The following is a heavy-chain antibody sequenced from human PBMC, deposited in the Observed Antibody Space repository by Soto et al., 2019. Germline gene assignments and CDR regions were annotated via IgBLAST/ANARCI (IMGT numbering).Heavy chain of an antibody. CDR1: GGSISSSHF. Sequence: QVLLQESDPGLVQPSGTLSLSCAVSGGSISSSHFWGWVRQPPGKGLEWVGDISHSGSVNYNPSLNSRVTISIDKSKNQFSLKLNSVTAADTAVYYCARSFGWYAIDYWGQGTLVIVSS. CDR2: ISHSGSV. V-gene: IGHV4-4*02. J-gene: IGHJ4*02. CDR3: ARSFGWYAIDY. D-gene: IGHD6-19*01.